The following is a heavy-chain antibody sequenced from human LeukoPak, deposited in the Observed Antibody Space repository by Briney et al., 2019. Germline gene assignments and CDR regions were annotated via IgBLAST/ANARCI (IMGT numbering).Heavy chain of an antibody. CDR3: ARHGGTTGYYYYYMDV. J-gene: IGHJ6*03. CDR2: IYYSGST. V-gene: IGHV4-59*08. Sequence: PSETLSLTCTVSGGSISSYYWSWIRQPPGKGLEWIGYIYYSGSTNYNPSLKSRVTISVDTSKNQFSLKLSSVTAADTAVYYCARHGGTTGYYYYYMDVWGKGTTVTVSS. D-gene: IGHD1-1*01. CDR1: GGSISSYY.